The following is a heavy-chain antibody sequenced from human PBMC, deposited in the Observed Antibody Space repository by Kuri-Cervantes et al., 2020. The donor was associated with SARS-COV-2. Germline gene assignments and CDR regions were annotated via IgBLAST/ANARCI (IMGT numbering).Heavy chain of an antibody. D-gene: IGHD6-6*01. CDR1: GGSSSGYY. J-gene: IGHJ4*02. CDR2: INHSGST. Sequence: GSLRLSCAVYGGSSSGYYWSWIRQPPGKGLEWIGEINHSGSTNYNPSLKSRVTISVDTSKNQFSLKLSSVTAADTAVYYCARGPRWSIAASFDYWGQGTLVTVSS. V-gene: IGHV4-34*01. CDR3: ARGPRWSIAASFDY.